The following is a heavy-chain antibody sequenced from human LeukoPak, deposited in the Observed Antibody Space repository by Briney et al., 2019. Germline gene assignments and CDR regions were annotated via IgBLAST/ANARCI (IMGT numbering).Heavy chain of an antibody. D-gene: IGHD3-10*01. J-gene: IGHJ4*02. CDR1: GFTFSDYA. Sequence: PGGSLRLSCVASGFTFSDYAMSWVRQAPGKGLEWVSAISGSADNTYYADSVKGRFTISRDNSKNTLYLQMNSLRAEDTAVYYCARDSYYYGSGSYYPFDYWGQGTLVTVSS. CDR2: ISGSADNT. CDR3: ARDSYYYGSGSYYPFDY. V-gene: IGHV3-23*01.